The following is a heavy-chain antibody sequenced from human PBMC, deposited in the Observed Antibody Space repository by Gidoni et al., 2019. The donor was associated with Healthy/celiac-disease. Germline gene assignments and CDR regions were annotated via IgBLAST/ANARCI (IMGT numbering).Heavy chain of an antibody. J-gene: IGHJ4*02. CDR3: TTDLRWEYYFDY. D-gene: IGHD4-17*01. CDR2: IKSKTDGGTT. V-gene: IGHV3-15*01. Sequence: EVQLVESGGGLVKPGGSLSLSCAASAFPFGNAWMSWASQAPGKGLEWVGRIKSKTDGGTTDYAAPVKGRFTIARDESKNTRYLQMNSLKTEDTAVYYCTTDLRWEYYFDYWGQGTLVTVSS. CDR1: AFPFGNAW.